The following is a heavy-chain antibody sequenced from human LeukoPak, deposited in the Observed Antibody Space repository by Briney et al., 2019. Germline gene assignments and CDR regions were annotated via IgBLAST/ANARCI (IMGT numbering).Heavy chain of an antibody. CDR2: IRYDGSNK. Sequence: GGSLRLSCAASGFTFSSYGMHWVRQAPGKGLEWVAFIRYDGSNKYYADSVKGRFTISRDNSKNTLYLQMNSLRAEDTAVYYCANLGIAVAPVDYWGQGTLVTVSS. V-gene: IGHV3-30*02. J-gene: IGHJ4*02. CDR3: ANLGIAVAPVDY. D-gene: IGHD6-19*01. CDR1: GFTFSSYG.